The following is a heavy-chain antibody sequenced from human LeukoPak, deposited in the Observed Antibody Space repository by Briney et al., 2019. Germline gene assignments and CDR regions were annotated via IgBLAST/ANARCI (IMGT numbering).Heavy chain of an antibody. CDR3: ARTLWFGELFDWFDP. CDR1: GGSINNYY. V-gene: IGHV4-4*07. D-gene: IGHD3-10*01. Sequence: SETLSLTCTVSGGSINNYYWSWIRQPAGKGLEWIGLIYSSGSTSYNPSLKSRVTMSVYTSKKQFSLRLSSVTAADTAVYYCARTLWFGELFDWFDPWGQGTLVTVSS. J-gene: IGHJ5*02. CDR2: IYSSGST.